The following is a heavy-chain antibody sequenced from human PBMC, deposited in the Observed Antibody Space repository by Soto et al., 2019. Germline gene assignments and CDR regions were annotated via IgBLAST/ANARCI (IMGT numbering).Heavy chain of an antibody. D-gene: IGHD1-26*01. V-gene: IGHV1-69*12. CDR2: IIPVFATT. CDR3: ARGRIAGAATDFYYYGMDV. J-gene: IGHJ6*02. CDR1: GGTFSTYV. Sequence: QVQLVQSGAEVKKPGSSVKVSCKASGGTFSTYVISWVRQAPGQGLEWMGGIIPVFATTNYAQKFQGRVTITADESTRTGYMELHSLRSEDTAVYYCARGRIAGAATDFYYYGMDVWGQGTSVTVSS.